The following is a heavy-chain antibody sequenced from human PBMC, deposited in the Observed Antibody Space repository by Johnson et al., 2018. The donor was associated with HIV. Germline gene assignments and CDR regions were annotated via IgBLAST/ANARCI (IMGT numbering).Heavy chain of an antibody. V-gene: IGHV3-11*04. CDR3: ARDDGGGGDAFDI. Sequence: QVQLVESGGGLVKPGGSLRLSCAASGFTFSDYYMSWIRLAPGKVLEWVSYISSGGPTINYAYSVKGRFTISSDNSKNTLYLQMNSLRAEDTAVYYCARDDGGGGDAFDIWGQGTMVTVSS. CDR1: GFTFSDYY. D-gene: IGHD2-15*01. J-gene: IGHJ3*02. CDR2: ISSGGPTI.